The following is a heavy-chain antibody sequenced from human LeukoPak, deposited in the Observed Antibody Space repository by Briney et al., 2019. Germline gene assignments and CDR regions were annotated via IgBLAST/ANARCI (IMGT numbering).Heavy chain of an antibody. Sequence: SETLSLTCTVSGGSISGYFWSWIRQPPGKGLEWSGYIHYIVTTNYNPSLNSRVTISVDTSKNQFSLRLSSVTAADTAVYYCARYGITIVRGGKYYFDSWGQGTLVTVSS. D-gene: IGHD3-10*01. V-gene: IGHV4-59*08. J-gene: IGHJ4*02. CDR1: GGSISGYF. CDR2: IHYIVTT. CDR3: ARYGITIVRGGKYYFDS.